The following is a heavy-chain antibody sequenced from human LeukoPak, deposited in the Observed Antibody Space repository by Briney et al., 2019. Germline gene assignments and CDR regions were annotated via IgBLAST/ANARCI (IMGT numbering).Heavy chain of an antibody. V-gene: IGHV3-21*01. Sequence: GGSLRLSCAASGFTFSSYSMNWVRQAPGKGLEWVSSISSSSSYIYYADSVKGRFTISRDNAKNSLYLQMNSLRAEDTAVYYCARGGAWFGESYDYWGQGTLVTVSS. CDR2: ISSSSSYI. D-gene: IGHD3-10*01. J-gene: IGHJ4*02. CDR3: ARGGAWFGESYDY. CDR1: GFTFSSYS.